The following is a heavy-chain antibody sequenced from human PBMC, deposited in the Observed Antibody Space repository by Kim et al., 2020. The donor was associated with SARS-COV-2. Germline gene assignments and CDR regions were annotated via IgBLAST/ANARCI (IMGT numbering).Heavy chain of an antibody. D-gene: IGHD1-26*01. Sequence: QKFQGRVTMTEDTSTDTAYMELSSLRSEDTAVYYCATAYTGELLRRPLDYWGQGTLVTVSS. V-gene: IGHV1-24*01. J-gene: IGHJ4*02. CDR3: ATAYTGELLRRPLDY.